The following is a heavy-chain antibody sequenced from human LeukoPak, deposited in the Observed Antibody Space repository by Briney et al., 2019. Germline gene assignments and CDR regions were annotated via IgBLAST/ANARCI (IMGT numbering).Heavy chain of an antibody. J-gene: IGHJ4*02. Sequence: ESGPTLVKPTQTLTLTCTFSGFSLSTIGVGVGWIRQPPGTALEWLALIYWDYDKRYSPSLKSRLTITKDTSENQVVLTMTNMDPVDTATYYCAHRGSGWPIPGFDYWGQGTLVTVSS. D-gene: IGHD6-19*01. CDR2: IYWDYDK. V-gene: IGHV2-5*02. CDR3: AHRGSGWPIPGFDY. CDR1: GFSLSTIGVG.